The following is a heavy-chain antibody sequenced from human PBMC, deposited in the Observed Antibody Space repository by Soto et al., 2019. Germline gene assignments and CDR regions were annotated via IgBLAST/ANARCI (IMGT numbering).Heavy chain of an antibody. Sequence: GWSLGLSCAASGFGLSDYSMNWIRQAPGKGLEWLSYIRGSNNDIYYTDSVTGRLTISRDNAKNSLYLQMSSLRDEDTAVYYFLSDQAYAFDICGQGTMGTVSS. CDR1: GFGLSDYS. CDR3: LSDQAYAFDI. V-gene: IGHV3-21*05. CDR2: IRGSNNDI. J-gene: IGHJ3*02.